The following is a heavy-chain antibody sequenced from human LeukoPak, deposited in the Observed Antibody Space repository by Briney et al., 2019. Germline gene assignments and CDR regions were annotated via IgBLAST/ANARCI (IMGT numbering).Heavy chain of an antibody. V-gene: IGHV4-61*02. CDR3: ARLGYSGSYYERTFDI. CDR2: ISSSGST. CDR1: GDSISSGGYY. D-gene: IGHD1-26*01. Sequence: SETLSLTCTVSGDSISSGGYYWSWIRQPAGKGLEWIGRISSSGSTNYNPSLQSRVTMSVDISKNQFSLKLSSVTAADTAVYYCARLGYSGSYYERTFDIWGQGTMVTVSS. J-gene: IGHJ3*02.